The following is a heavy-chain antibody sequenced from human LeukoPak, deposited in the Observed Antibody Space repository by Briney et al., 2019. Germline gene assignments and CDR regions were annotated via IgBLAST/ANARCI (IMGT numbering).Heavy chain of an antibody. Sequence: ASVKVYCKASGYTFTSYAMHWVRQAPGQRLEWMGWINAGNGNTKYSQKFQGRVTITRDTSASTAYMELSSLRSEDTAVYYCARMGRGTFFDYWGQGTLVTVSS. CDR2: INAGNGNT. CDR1: GYTFTSYA. V-gene: IGHV1-3*01. D-gene: IGHD1-14*01. J-gene: IGHJ4*02. CDR3: ARMGRGTFFDY.